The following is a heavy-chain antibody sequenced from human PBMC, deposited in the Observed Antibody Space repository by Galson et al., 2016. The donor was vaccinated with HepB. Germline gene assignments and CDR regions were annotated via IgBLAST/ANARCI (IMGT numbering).Heavy chain of an antibody. J-gene: IGHJ4*02. V-gene: IGHV3-30-3*02. D-gene: IGHD3-10*01. CDR3: AKSLWSGHYYFDY. CDR1: GFIFSGSA. Sequence: LRLSCAASGFIFSGSAMHWVRQAPGKGLEWVAVVSYDEGKKYYADSVKGRFSIPRDNSRNTLYLQMNSLSTEDTAIYFCAKSLWSGHYYFDYWGQGDLVPVSS. CDR2: VSYDEGKK.